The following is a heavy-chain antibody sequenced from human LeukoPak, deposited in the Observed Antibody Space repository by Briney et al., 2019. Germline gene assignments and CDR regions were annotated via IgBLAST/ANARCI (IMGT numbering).Heavy chain of an antibody. CDR1: GYTFTSYY. CDR2: INPSGGNT. CDR3: ARGPLSSSWPSEYPY. V-gene: IGHV1-46*01. Sequence: APVKVSCKASGYTFTSYYLQWVRQAPGQGLEWMGIINPSGGNTSYAQKFQGRVTMTTDTSTSTAYMELRSLRSDDTAVYYCARGPLSSSWPSEYPYWGQGTLVTVSS. D-gene: IGHD6-13*01. J-gene: IGHJ4*02.